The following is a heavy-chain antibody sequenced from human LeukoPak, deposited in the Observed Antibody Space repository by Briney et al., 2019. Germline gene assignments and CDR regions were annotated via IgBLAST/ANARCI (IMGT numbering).Heavy chain of an antibody. CDR3: ARDVDIKVDY. CDR2: ISGSGGST. CDR1: GFTFSSYA. V-gene: IGHV3-23*01. Sequence: GGSLRLSCAASGFTFSSYAMSWVRQAPGKGLEWVSTISGSGGSTYYADSVKGRFTISRDNAKNSLYLQMNSLRAEDTAVYYCARDVDIKVDYWGQGTLVTVSS. J-gene: IGHJ4*02. D-gene: IGHD5-12*01.